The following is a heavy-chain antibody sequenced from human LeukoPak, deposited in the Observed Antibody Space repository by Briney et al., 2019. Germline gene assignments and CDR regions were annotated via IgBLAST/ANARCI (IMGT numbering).Heavy chain of an antibody. CDR2: INPNSGGT. D-gene: IGHD6-13*01. J-gene: IGHJ5*02. V-gene: IGHV1-2*06. Sequence: GASVTVSCKASGYTFTGYYMHWVRQAPGQGLEWMGRINPNSGGTNYAQKFQGRVTMTRDTSISTAYMELSRLRSDDTAVYYCARVAAAGPGRSGFDPWGQGTLVTVSS. CDR3: ARVAAAGPGRSGFDP. CDR1: GYTFTGYY.